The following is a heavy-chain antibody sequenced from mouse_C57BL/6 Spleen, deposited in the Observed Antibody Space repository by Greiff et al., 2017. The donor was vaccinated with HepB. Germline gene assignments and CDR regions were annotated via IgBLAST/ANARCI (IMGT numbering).Heavy chain of an antibody. CDR3: ARGDSSGYSWFAY. D-gene: IGHD3-2*02. CDR2: IDPSDSYT. V-gene: IGHV1-50*01. Sequence: QVQLKQPGAELVKPGASVKLSCKASGYTFTSYWMQWVKQRPGQGLEWIGEIDPSDSYTNYNQKFKGKATLTVDTSSSTAYMQLSSLTSEDSAVYYCARGDSSGYSWFAYWGQGTLVTVSA. CDR1: GYTFTSYW. J-gene: IGHJ3*01.